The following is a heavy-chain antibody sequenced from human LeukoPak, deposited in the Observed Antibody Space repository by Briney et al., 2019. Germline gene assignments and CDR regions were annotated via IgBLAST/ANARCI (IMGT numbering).Heavy chain of an antibody. CDR3: AIRSQQWLD. J-gene: IGHJ4*02. CDR1: GGSISSSSYY. D-gene: IGHD6-19*01. Sequence: PSLTCTVSGGSISSSSYYLGWLRQPPGKGLEWIGCIYYSGSTYYNPSLRSRVTIAVDTSNNQFSLKLSSVTASDTAVYYCAIRSQQWLDWGQGTLVTVSS. V-gene: IGHV4-39*01. CDR2: IYYSGST.